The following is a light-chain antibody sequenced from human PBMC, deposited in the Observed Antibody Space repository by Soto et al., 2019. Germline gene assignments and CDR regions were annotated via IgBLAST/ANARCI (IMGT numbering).Light chain of an antibody. Sequence: EIVLTQSPGTLSLSPGERATLSCRASQSVSSSSLAWYQQKPGQAPRLLIYGASSRATGIPDRFSGSGSGTDFTLTINRLEPEDFAVYYCQQYGSSLITFGQGTRLEIK. CDR2: GAS. CDR3: QQYGSSLIT. V-gene: IGKV3-20*01. CDR1: QSVSSSS. J-gene: IGKJ5*01.